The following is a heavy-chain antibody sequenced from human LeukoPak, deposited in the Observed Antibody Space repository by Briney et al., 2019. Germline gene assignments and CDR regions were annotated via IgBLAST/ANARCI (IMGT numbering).Heavy chain of an antibody. CDR2: ISSSSSYI. J-gene: IGHJ5*02. CDR1: GFTFSSYS. V-gene: IGHV3-21*01. Sequence: GGSLRLSCAASGFTFSSYSMNWVRQAPGKGLEWVSSISSSSSYIYYADSVKGRFTISRDNAKNSLYLQMNSLRAEDTAVYYCASQDQDLKVVPGSWGQGTLVTVSS. CDR3: ASQDQDLKVVPGS. D-gene: IGHD2-2*01.